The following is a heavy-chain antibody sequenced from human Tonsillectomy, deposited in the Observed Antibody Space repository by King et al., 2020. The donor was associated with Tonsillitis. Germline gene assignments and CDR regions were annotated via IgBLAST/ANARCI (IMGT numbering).Heavy chain of an antibody. D-gene: IGHD3-10*01. CDR2: ISSSSSSI. J-gene: IGHJ5*02. V-gene: IGHV3-48*02. Sequence: VQLVESGGGLVQPGGSLRLSCAASGFTFSSYSMNWVRQAPGKGLEWVSYISSSSSSIYYADSVKGRFTISRDNAKNSLYLQMNSLRDEDTAVYYCARDSPLFTMVRGATAWGQGTLVTVSS. CDR3: ARDSPLFTMVRGATA. CDR1: GFTFSSYS.